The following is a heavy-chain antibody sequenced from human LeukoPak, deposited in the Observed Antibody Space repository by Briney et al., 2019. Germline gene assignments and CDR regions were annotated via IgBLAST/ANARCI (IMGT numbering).Heavy chain of an antibody. CDR3: AKGGVFDY. CDR1: GFTFDDYA. Sequence: GGSLRLSCAASGFTFDDYAMHWVRQAPGRGLEWVSGISWNSGSIGYADSVKGRFTISRDNSKNTLYLQMNSLRAEDTAVYYCAKGGVFDYWGQGTLVTVSS. V-gene: IGHV3-9*01. CDR2: ISWNSGSI. J-gene: IGHJ4*02.